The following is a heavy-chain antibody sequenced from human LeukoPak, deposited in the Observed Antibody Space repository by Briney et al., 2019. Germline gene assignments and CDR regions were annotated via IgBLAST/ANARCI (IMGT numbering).Heavy chain of an antibody. Sequence: GGSLRLSCATSGFTFSDYSINWVRQAPGKGLEWVSYISSGGGYISYADSVKGRFTISRDSAKNSLYLQMNSLRAEDTAVYYCAAAPYDSSGYLGSHVPEWGQGTLVTVSS. CDR1: GFTFSDYS. J-gene: IGHJ4*02. CDR3: AAAPYDSSGYLGSHVPE. D-gene: IGHD3-22*01. CDR2: ISSGGGYI. V-gene: IGHV3-21*01.